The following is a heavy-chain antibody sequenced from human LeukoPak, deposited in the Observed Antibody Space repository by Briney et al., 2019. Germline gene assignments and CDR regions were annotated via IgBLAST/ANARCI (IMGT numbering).Heavy chain of an antibody. CDR2: ISSSGSTI. CDR1: GFTFSDYY. Sequence: GGSLRLSCAVSGFTFSDYYMNWVRQAPGKGLEWVSYISSSGSTIYYADSVKGRFTISRDNAKNSLYLQMNSLRAEDTAVYYCAELGITMIGGVWGKGTTVTISS. CDR3: AELGITMIGGV. J-gene: IGHJ6*04. D-gene: IGHD3-10*02. V-gene: IGHV3-11*04.